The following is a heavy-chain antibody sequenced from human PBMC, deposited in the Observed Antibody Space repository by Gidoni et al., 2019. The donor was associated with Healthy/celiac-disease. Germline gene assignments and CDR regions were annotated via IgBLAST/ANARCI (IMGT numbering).Heavy chain of an antibody. CDR1: GFTFSSYW. Sequence: EVQLVESGGGLVQPGGSLRLSCAASGFTFSSYWRSWVRQAPGKGLEWVANIKQDGSEKYYVDSVKGRFTISRDNAKNSLYLQMNSLRAEDTAVYYCARDRITIFGVVTHNWFDPWGQGTLVTVSS. J-gene: IGHJ5*02. D-gene: IGHD3-3*01. CDR3: ARDRITIFGVVTHNWFDP. V-gene: IGHV3-7*03. CDR2: IKQDGSEK.